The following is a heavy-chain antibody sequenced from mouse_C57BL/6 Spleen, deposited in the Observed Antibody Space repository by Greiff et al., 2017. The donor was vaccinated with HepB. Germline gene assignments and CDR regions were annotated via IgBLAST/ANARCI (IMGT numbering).Heavy chain of an antibody. CDR1: GYTFTDYE. Sequence: VQRVESGAELVRPGASVTLSCKASGYTFTDYEMHWVKQTPVHGLEWIGAIDPETGGTAYNQKFKGKAILTADKSSSTAYMELRSLTSEDSAVYYCTKGPLDGWYFDVWGTGTTVTVSS. J-gene: IGHJ1*03. CDR2: IDPETGGT. CDR3: TKGPLDGWYFDV. V-gene: IGHV1-15*01.